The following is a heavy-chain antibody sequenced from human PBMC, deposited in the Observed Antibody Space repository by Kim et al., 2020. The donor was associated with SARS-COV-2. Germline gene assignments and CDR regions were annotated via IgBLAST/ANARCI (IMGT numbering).Heavy chain of an antibody. CDR3: ARVGFDWLLSL. D-gene: IGHD3-9*01. Sequence: GGSLRLSCEGSGFIFSHYSMHWVRQAPGKGLEWVSRITSDGSFTGYADSVKGRFTISRDNAKNTLYLQMNSLRAEDTAVYYCARVGFDWLLSLWGQRTLVSVP. V-gene: IGHV3-74*01. CDR2: ITSDGSFT. J-gene: IGHJ4*02. CDR1: GFIFSHYS.